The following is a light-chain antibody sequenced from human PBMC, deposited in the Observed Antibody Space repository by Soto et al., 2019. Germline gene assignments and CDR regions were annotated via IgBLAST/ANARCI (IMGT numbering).Light chain of an antibody. V-gene: IGLV2-11*01. CDR3: SSFTSSITYV. CDR2: DVS. CDR1: SSDVGGYNY. J-gene: IGLJ1*01. Sequence: QSVLTQPRSVSGSPGQSVTISCTGTSSDVGGYNYVSWYQQHPGKAPKLVIYDVSKRPSGVPDRFSGSKSGNTASLTVSGLQAEDEADYSCSSFTSSITYVFGTGTKVTVL.